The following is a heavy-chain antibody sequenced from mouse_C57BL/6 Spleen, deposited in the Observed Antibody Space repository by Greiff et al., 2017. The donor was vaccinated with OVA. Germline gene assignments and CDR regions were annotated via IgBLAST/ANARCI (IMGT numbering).Heavy chain of an antibody. CDR1: GYSITSGYY. CDR3: ASYDWDYAMDY. CDR2: ISYDGSN. Sequence: EVKLQESGPGLVKPSQSLSLTCSVTGYSITSGYYWNWIRQFPGNKLEWMGYISYDGSNNYNPSLKNRISITRDTSKNQFFLKLNSVTTEDTATYYCASYDWDYAMDYWGQGTSVTVSS. J-gene: IGHJ4*01. V-gene: IGHV3-6*01. D-gene: IGHD2-4*01.